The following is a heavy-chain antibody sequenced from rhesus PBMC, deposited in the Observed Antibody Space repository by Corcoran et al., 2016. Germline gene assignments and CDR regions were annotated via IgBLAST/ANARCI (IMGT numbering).Heavy chain of an antibody. Sequence: QVQLQESGPGLVKPSETLSLTFAVSGISITTNYWTWIRQSPGKGLEWIGYVSVSSESTSYHPAHNSRVTISKDTSENQVYLRLNSMTAADTAVYYCARDAVSLDVWGRGLLVTVSS. CDR2: VSVSSEST. CDR1: GISITTNY. J-gene: IGHJ5-2*02. CDR3: ARDAVSLDV. V-gene: IGHV4-147*01.